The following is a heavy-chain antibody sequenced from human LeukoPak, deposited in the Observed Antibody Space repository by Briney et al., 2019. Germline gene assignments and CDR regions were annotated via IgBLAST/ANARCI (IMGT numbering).Heavy chain of an antibody. J-gene: IGHJ2*01. D-gene: IGHD3-16*02. Sequence: AETLSLSCTVSGGSISSYYRSWVRQPAGKGLEWVGRIYTSGRTNYNPSLKSRVTMSVDPSKNHFSLKLSSVTAADTAVYYCARDLSLKERFSRSAVYFDLWGSGTLVTVSS. CDR2: IYTSGRT. CDR1: GGSISSYY. V-gene: IGHV4-4*07. CDR3: ARDLSLKERFSRSAVYFDL.